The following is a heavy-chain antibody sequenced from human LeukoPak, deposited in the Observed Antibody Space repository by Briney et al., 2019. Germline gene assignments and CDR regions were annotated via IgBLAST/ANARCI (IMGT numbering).Heavy chain of an antibody. J-gene: IGHJ3*02. V-gene: IGHV1-46*01. CDR1: GYTFTRYY. D-gene: IGHD1-26*01. Sequence: ASVKVSCKASGYTFTRYYMHWVRQAPGQGLEWMGIISPSGASTSYAQKFQGRVTMTRDTSTSTVYMELSSLRSDDTAVYYCARNQWEPESVDAFDIWGQGTMVTVSS. CDR2: ISPSGAST. CDR3: ARNQWEPESVDAFDI.